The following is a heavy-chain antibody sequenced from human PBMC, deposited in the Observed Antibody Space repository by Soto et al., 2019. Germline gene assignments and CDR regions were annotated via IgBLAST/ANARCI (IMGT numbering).Heavy chain of an antibody. J-gene: IGHJ6*03. CDR2: ISSNGVGT. Sequence: GGSLRLSCAASGFTRIGYAMDWVRQVPGKGLEYVSGISSNGVGTYYANSVQGRFTISRDNSKNTVYLQMGSLRPEDMAVYYCARRARPDFYYMDVWGEGTTVTVSS. D-gene: IGHD6-6*01. V-gene: IGHV3-64*01. CDR1: GFTRIGYA. CDR3: ARRARPDFYYMDV.